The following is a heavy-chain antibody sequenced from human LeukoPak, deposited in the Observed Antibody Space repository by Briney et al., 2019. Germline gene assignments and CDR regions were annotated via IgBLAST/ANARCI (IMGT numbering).Heavy chain of an antibody. CDR1: GGSFSGYY. CDR3: ARPIVGANSGAFDI. J-gene: IGHJ3*02. Sequence: SETLSLTCAVYGGSFSGYYWSWIRQPPGKGLEWIGSIYYSGSTYYNPSLKSRVTISVDTSKNQFSLKLSSVTAADTAVYYCARPIVGANSGAFDIWGQGTMVTVSS. D-gene: IGHD1-26*01. V-gene: IGHV4-34*01. CDR2: IYYSGST.